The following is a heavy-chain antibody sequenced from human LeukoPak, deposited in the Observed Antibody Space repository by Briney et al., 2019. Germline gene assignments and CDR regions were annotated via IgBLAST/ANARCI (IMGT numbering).Heavy chain of an antibody. Sequence: GGSLRLSCAASGFTFSSYSMNWVRQAPGKGLEWVSSISNSSSYIYYADSVKGRFTISRDNAKNSLYLQMNSLRAEDTAVYYCARSQYSGYDSDYYYGVDVWGKGTTVTVSS. J-gene: IGHJ6*04. CDR2: ISNSSSYI. V-gene: IGHV3-21*01. D-gene: IGHD5-12*01. CDR1: GFTFSSYS. CDR3: ARSQYSGYDSDYYYGVDV.